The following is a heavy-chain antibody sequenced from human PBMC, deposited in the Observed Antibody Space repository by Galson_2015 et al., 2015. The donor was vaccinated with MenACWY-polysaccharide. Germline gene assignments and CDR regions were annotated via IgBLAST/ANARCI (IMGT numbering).Heavy chain of an antibody. V-gene: IGHV3-33*08. D-gene: IGHD3-10*01. J-gene: IGHJ4*01. CDR3: ARDSDYYGSGTHYHYLDY. Sequence: SLRLSCAASGFSFSRSGMHWGRPAPGMGLEWEAVVWYDGSQNYCGDSVKGRFTISRDNSKNTVYLQMNSLRAEDMAVYYCARDSDYYGSGTHYHYLDYWGHGTLVIVSS. CDR2: VWYDGSQN. CDR1: GFSFSRSG.